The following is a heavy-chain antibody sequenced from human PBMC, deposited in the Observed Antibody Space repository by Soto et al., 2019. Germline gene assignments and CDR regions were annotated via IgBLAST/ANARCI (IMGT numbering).Heavy chain of an antibody. CDR2: ISYDGSEK. Sequence: QVQLVESGGGVVQPGRSLRLSCAASGFTFSSYGMHWVRQAPGKGLEWVAVISYDGSEKYYAVSVKGRFTISRDNSKNTLYLQMNSLRGEDTAVYYCAKGAVTPTLYALDCWGEGTLVPFS. J-gene: IGHJ4*02. D-gene: IGHD2-21*02. V-gene: IGHV3-30*18. CDR1: GFTFSSYG. CDR3: AKGAVTPTLYALDC.